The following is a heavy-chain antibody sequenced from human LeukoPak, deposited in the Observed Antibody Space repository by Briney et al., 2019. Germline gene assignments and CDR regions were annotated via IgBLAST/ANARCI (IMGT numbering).Heavy chain of an antibody. D-gene: IGHD3-3*01. CDR1: GFTFSSYA. CDR2: ISGSGGST. CDR3: AKARYDFWSGYPSYFDY. V-gene: IGHV3-23*01. Sequence: GGSLRLSCAASGFTFSSYAMSWVRQAPGKVLEWVSAISGSGGSTYYADSVKGRFTISRDNSKNTLYLQMNSLRAEDTAVYYCAKARYDFWSGYPSYFDYWGQGTLVTVSS. J-gene: IGHJ4*02.